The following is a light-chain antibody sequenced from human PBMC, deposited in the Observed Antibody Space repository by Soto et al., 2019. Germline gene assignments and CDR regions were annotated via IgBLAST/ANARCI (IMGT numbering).Light chain of an antibody. Sequence: DIQMTQSPATLSASVGDRVTITCRASQSIGSSLAWYQQRPGKAPKLLIHKASSLESGVPSTFSGGGSGTEFSLNITSLQPDDFATYYCQQYHSYSYSFGKGTKLEIK. J-gene: IGKJ2*03. CDR2: KAS. V-gene: IGKV1-5*03. CDR1: QSIGSS. CDR3: QQYHSYSYS.